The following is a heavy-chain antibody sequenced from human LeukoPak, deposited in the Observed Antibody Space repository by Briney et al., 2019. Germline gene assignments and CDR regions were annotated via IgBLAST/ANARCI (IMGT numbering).Heavy chain of an antibody. CDR2: IYYSGST. CDR3: ARGSYCSSTSCSWGYYYYMDV. V-gene: IGHV4-59*01. D-gene: IGHD2-2*01. CDR1: GGSISSYY. J-gene: IGHJ6*03. Sequence: SETLSLTCTVSGGSISSYYWSWIRQPPGKGLEWIGYIYYSGSTNYNPSLKSRVTISVDTSKNQFSLKLSSVTAADTAVYYCARGSYCSSTSCSWGYYYYMDVWGKGTTVTVSS.